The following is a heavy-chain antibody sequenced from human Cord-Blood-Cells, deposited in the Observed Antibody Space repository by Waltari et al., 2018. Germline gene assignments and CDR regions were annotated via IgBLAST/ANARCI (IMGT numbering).Heavy chain of an antibody. V-gene: IGHV3-23*01. D-gene: IGHD2-2*01. CDR2: ISGSGGSP. CDR3: AKDLPDKGYCSSTSCYYYYYMDV. Sequence: EVQLLESGGGLVQPGGSLRLSCAASGFTFSSYAMSWVRQAPGKGLEWVSAISGSGGSPYYADSVKGRFTISRDNSKNTLYLQMNSLRAEDTAVYYCAKDLPDKGYCSSTSCYYYYYMDVWGKGTTVTVSS. J-gene: IGHJ6*03. CDR1: GFTFSSYA.